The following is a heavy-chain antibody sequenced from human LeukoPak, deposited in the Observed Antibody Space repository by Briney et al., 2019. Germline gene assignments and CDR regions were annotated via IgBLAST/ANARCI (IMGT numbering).Heavy chain of an antibody. CDR1: GLTFSNYA. J-gene: IGHJ4*02. CDR2: ISDSGGTT. CDR3: AKRIGYDYGYYDY. Sequence: PGGSLRLSCTLSGLTFSNYAMSWVRQAPGRGLEWVSVISDSGGTTNYADSVQGRFTISRDNSRNTLFLQLSSLRDDDTAIYYCAKRIGYDYGYYDYWGQGALVTVTS. D-gene: IGHD5-18*01. V-gene: IGHV3-23*01.